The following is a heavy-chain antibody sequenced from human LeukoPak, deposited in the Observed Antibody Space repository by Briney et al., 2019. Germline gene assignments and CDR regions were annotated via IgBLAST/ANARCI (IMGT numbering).Heavy chain of an antibody. V-gene: IGHV4-34*10. CDR2: INHSGST. CDR3: ARFTPQGYGWGGYNRFDP. CDR1: GGSFSGYF. D-gene: IGHD3-16*01. Sequence: SETLSLTCGVYGGSFSGYFWSWIRQPPGKGLEWIGEINHSGSTRYSPSLESRVTMSVDTSKNQFSLNLTSVTAADTAVYYCARFTPQGYGWGGYNRFDPWGQGTLVTVSS. J-gene: IGHJ5*02.